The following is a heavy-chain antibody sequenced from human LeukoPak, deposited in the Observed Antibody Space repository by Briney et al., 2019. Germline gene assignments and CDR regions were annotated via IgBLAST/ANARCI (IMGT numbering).Heavy chain of an antibody. D-gene: IGHD3-3*01. CDR2: ISYDGSNK. CDR1: GFTFSSYA. Sequence: PGSSLRLSCAASGFTFSSYAMHWVRQAPGKGLEWVAVISYDGSNKYYADSVKGRFTISRDNSKNTLYLQMNSLRAEDTAVYYCASKGPAIFYFDYWGQGTLVTVSS. J-gene: IGHJ4*02. V-gene: IGHV3-30*04. CDR3: ASKGPAIFYFDY.